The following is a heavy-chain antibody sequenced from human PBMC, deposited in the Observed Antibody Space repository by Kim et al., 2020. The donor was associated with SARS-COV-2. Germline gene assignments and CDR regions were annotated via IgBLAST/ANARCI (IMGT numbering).Heavy chain of an antibody. CDR3: AKTPLRGVGATIHFDY. Sequence: SVKDRFTISRDNSKNTLYLQMNSLRAEDTAVYYCAKTPLRGVGATIHFDYWGQGTLVTVSS. V-gene: IGHV3-23*01. J-gene: IGHJ4*02. D-gene: IGHD1-26*01.